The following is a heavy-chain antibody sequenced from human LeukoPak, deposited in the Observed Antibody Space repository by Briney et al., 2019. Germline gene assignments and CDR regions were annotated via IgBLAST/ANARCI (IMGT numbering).Heavy chain of an antibody. CDR2: IYYSGST. CDR1: SGSISSSSYY. CDR3: ARSISSYDFWSGYAFDI. V-gene: IGHV4-39*01. J-gene: IGHJ3*02. Sequence: SETLSLTCTVSSGSISSSSYYWGWIRQPPGKGLEWIGSIYYSGSTYYNPSLKSRVTISVDTSKNQFSLKLSSVTAADTAVYYCARSISSYDFWSGYAFDIWGQGTMVTASS. D-gene: IGHD3-3*01.